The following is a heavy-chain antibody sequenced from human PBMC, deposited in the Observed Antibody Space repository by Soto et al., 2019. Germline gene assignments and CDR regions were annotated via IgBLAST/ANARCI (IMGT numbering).Heavy chain of an antibody. D-gene: IGHD6-19*01. CDR1: GYRFRTQG. V-gene: IGHV1-18*01. J-gene: IGHJ5*02. CDR2: ISTYDDKT. CDR3: AGDIGYSISSGCFRTWLAP. Sequence: VQLVQSGAEVKTPGASVKVSCRASGYRFRTQGSRWVRQATGQGLEWMGWISTYDDKTNFPQKFQGRITMTTDTSTSTGYLELRSLRSDDRTVDLCAGDIGYSISSGCFRTWLAPLSQGTLVNVSS.